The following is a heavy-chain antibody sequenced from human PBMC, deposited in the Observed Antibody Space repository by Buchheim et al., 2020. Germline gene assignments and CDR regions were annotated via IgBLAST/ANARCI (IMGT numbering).Heavy chain of an antibody. CDR3: ARAVVVTNWFDP. CDR2: FYYSGST. CDR1: GDSISSYY. D-gene: IGHD4-23*01. Sequence: QVQLQESGPGLVKPSETLSLTCTVSGDSISSYYWSWIRQPPGKGLKWIGYFYYSGSTNYNPSLKSRVTISVDTSKNQFSLKLSSVTAADTAVYYCARAVVVTNWFDPWGQGTL. J-gene: IGHJ5*02. V-gene: IGHV4-59*08.